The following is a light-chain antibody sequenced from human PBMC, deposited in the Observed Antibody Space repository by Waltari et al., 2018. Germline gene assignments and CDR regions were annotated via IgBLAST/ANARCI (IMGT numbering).Light chain of an antibody. Sequence: DIQMTQSPSSLSASVGDTVTITCRASQGISSYLNWFQQKPGKAPKLLIYAATTLQSGVPSRFSGSGSGTEFTLTISSLQPEDFVAYYCLQHNSYPLTFGGGTKVEIK. V-gene: IGKV1-17*01. CDR1: QGISSY. CDR2: AAT. CDR3: LQHNSYPLT. J-gene: IGKJ4*01.